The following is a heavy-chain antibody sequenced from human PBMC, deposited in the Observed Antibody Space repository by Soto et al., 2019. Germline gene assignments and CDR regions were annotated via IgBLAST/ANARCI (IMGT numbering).Heavy chain of an antibody. Sequence: GSLRLSCAASGFTFSSYWMSWVRQAPGKGLEWVANIKQDGSEKYYVDSVKGRFTISRDNAKNSLYLQMNSLRAEDTAVYYCARFTRVASNWFDPWGQGTLVTVSS. D-gene: IGHD3-10*01. V-gene: IGHV3-7*01. J-gene: IGHJ5*02. CDR3: ARFTRVASNWFDP. CDR2: IKQDGSEK. CDR1: GFTFSSYW.